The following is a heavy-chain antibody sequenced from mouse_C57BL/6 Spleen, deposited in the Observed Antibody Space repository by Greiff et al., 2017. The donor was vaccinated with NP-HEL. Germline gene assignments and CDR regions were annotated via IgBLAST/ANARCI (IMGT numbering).Heavy chain of an antibody. CDR1: GYSFTSYY. J-gene: IGHJ4*01. V-gene: IGHV1-66*01. CDR2: IYPGSGNT. CDR3: ARWADYYAMDY. Sequence: QVQLKQSGPELVKPGASVKISCKASGYSFTSYYIHWVKQRPGQGLEWIGWIYPGSGNTKYNEKFKGKATLTADTSSSTAYMQLSSLTSEDSAVYYCARWADYYAMDYWGQGTSVTVSS.